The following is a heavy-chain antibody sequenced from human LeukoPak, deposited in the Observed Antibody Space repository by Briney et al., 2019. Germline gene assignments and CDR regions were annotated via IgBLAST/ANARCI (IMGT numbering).Heavy chain of an antibody. Sequence: PGGSLRLSCAASGFTFSSYSMNWVRQAPGKGLEWVSYISSSSSTIYYADSVKGRFTISRDNAKNSLYLQMNSLRAEDTAVYYCARAFHFKIQLWSRGWFDPWGQGTLVTVSS. CDR3: ARAFHFKIQLWSRGWFDP. V-gene: IGHV3-48*01. CDR1: GFTFSSYS. D-gene: IGHD5-18*01. CDR2: ISSSSSTI. J-gene: IGHJ5*02.